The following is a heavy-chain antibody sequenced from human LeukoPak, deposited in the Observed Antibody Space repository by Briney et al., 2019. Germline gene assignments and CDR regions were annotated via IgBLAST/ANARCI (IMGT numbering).Heavy chain of an antibody. CDR3: ARVVSNGDRAAFDI. CDR1: GGSISSLY. J-gene: IGHJ3*02. Sequence: PSETLSLTCTVSGGSISSLYWTWIRQPPGKGLEWIGYLYYSGSTNYNPSLKSRVTISIDTSKNQFSLKLSSVTAADTAVYYCARVVSNGDRAAFDIWGQGTMVTVSS. V-gene: IGHV4-59*01. CDR2: LYYSGST. D-gene: IGHD2-8*01.